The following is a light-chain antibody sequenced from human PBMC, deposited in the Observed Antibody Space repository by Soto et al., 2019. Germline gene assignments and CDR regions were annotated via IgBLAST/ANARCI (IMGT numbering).Light chain of an antibody. CDR3: QQYMSSVT. CDR1: QSVDTTF. J-gene: IGKJ1*01. CDR2: GAS. V-gene: IGKV3-20*01. Sequence: EIVMTQSPVTLSVSPGEGVTLSCRASQSVDTTFFAWYQKKPGQAPRLLIYGASKRATGIPDRFSGSGSGTDFTLIISRLEPEDFAVYYCQQYMSSVTFGQGTKVEIK.